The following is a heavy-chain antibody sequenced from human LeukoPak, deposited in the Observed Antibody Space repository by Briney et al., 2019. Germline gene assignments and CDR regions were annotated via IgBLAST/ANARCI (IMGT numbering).Heavy chain of an antibody. Sequence: ASVKVSCKASGYTFTSYGISWVRQAPGQGLEWMGWISAYNGNTNYAQKLQGRVTMTTDTSTSTAYMELRSLRSDDTAVYYCARDRGVDCGGDCYFDYYYMDVWGKGTTVTVSS. J-gene: IGHJ6*03. CDR2: ISAYNGNT. CDR3: ARDRGVDCGGDCYFDYYYMDV. V-gene: IGHV1-18*01. CDR1: GYTFTSYG. D-gene: IGHD2-21*01.